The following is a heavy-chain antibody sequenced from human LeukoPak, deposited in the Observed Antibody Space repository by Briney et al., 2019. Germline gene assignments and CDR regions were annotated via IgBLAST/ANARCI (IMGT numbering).Heavy chain of an antibody. CDR1: EFTFSSYA. V-gene: IGHV3-48*01. J-gene: IGHJ4*02. CDR2: ISSGGTTI. Sequence: GGSLRLSCAASEFTFSSYAMCWVRQAPGRGLEWVSYISSGGTTIYYADSVKGRFTISRDNARNSLSLQMNSLRVEDTAVYYCARDRLCSSISCYDYWGQGTLVTVSS. D-gene: IGHD2-2*01. CDR3: ARDRLCSSISCYDY.